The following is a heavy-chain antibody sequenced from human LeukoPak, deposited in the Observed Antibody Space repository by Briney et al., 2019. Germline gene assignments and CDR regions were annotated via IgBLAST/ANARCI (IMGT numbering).Heavy chain of an antibody. J-gene: IGHJ4*02. CDR1: GFTFSNFG. V-gene: IGHV3-30*02. Sequence: GGSLRLSCAASGFTFSNFGMHWVRQSPGKGLQWVAFIRFDGTSKNYADSVKGRFTISRDNSKNTLYLQMNSLRGDDTAVYYCARIDGYNAPLDYWGQGTLVTVSS. CDR3: ARIDGYNAPLDY. CDR2: IRFDGTSK. D-gene: IGHD5-24*01.